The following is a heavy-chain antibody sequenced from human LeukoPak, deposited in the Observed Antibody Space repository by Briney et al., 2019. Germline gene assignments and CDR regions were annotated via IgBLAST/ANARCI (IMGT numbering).Heavy chain of an antibody. CDR1: GYTFSSYY. CDR2: INPNSGGT. V-gene: IGHV1-2*02. D-gene: IGHD2-2*02. CDR3: ARVAAGCSSTSCYKGFDY. J-gene: IGHJ4*02. Sequence: GASVKVSCKASGYTFSSYYMHWVLQAPGQGLEWMGWINPNSGGTNYAQKFQGRVTMTRDTSISTAYMELSRLRSDDTAVYYCARVAAGCSSTSCYKGFDYWGQGTLVTVSS.